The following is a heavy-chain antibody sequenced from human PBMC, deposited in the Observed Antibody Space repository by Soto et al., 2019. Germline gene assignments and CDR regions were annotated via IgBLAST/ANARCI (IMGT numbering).Heavy chain of an antibody. D-gene: IGHD3-10*01. CDR1: GVTFSSYG. J-gene: IGHJ3*02. CDR2: ISYDGSNK. V-gene: IGHV3-30*18. Sequence: PGGSLRLSCAASGVTFSSYGMHWVRQAPGKGLEWVAVISYDGSNKYYADSVKGRFTISRDNSKNTLYLQMNSLRAEDTAVYYCAKGLIRKMPVYYGSGDAFDIWGQGTMVTVSS. CDR3: AKGLIRKMPVYYGSGDAFDI.